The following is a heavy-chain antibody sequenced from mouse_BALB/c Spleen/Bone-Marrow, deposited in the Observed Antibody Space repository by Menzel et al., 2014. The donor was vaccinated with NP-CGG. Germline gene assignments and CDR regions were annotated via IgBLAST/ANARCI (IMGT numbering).Heavy chain of an antibody. CDR2: INPSTGYT. CDR1: GYTFTSYW. V-gene: IGHV1-7*01. Sequence: VQLQQSGAELAKPGASVKMSCKASGYTFTSYWMHWVKQRPGQGLEWIGYINPSTGYTEYNQKFKDKATLTAVKSSTTAYMQLRSLTSEDSAVCYCARDDYDAIAYWGQGTLVTVSA. CDR3: ARDDYDAIAY. J-gene: IGHJ3*01. D-gene: IGHD2-4*01.